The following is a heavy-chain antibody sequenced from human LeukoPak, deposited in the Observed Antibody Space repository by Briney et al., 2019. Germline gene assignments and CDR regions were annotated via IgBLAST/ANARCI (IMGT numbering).Heavy chain of an antibody. D-gene: IGHD4-17*01. CDR2: IIPIFGTA. J-gene: IGHJ6*03. CDR1: GGTFSSYA. V-gene: IGHV1-69*05. Sequence: SVKVSCKASGGTFSSYAISWVRQAPGQGLEWMGGIIPIFGTANYAQKFQGRVTITTDESTSTAYMELSSLRSEDTAVYYCASMPHQSDYGDYGQPSYYYYYYMDVSGKGTTVTVSS. CDR3: ASMPHQSDYGDYGQPSYYYYYYMDV.